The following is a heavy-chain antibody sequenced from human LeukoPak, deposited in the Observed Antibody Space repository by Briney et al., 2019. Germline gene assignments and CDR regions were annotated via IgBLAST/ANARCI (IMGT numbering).Heavy chain of an antibody. CDR1: GLTLSDYY. J-gene: IGHJ4*02. CDR2: ISSSGSTI. Sequence: GGSLRLSCAASGLTLSDYYMTWIRQAPGKGLEWVSYISSSGSTIYYADSVKGRFTISRDNAKNSLYLQMNSLRAEDTAVYYCARSWAMVTYFDYWGQGTLVTVSS. D-gene: IGHD5-18*01. CDR3: ARSWAMVTYFDY. V-gene: IGHV3-11*04.